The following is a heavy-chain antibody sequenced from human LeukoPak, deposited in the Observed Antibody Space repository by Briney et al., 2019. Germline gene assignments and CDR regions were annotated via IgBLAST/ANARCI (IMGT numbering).Heavy chain of an antibody. V-gene: IGHV5-51*01. CDR3: GMSGDRVAIQDDVFDV. J-gene: IGHJ3*01. CDR2: IYPGDSGP. Sequence: GESLKISCKVSGSSFTSYCIGWVRPVPGKGLEWMGIIYPGDSGPTYNPSFHSQATISVDKSITTAYLQWSSLPASATAFYYWGMSGDRVAIQDDVFDVWGQGTMVTVST. D-gene: IGHD1-26*01. CDR1: GSSFTSYC.